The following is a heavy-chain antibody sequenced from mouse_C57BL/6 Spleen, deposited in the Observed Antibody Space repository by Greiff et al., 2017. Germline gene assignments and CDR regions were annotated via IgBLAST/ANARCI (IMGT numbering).Heavy chain of an antibody. CDR1: GYTFTSYW. J-gene: IGHJ4*01. CDR2: IDPSDSYT. CDR3: ARGYGSSEYWTMGY. Sequence: VKLQQPGAELVRPGTSVKLSCKASGYTFTSYWMHWVKQRPGQGLEWIGVIDPSDSYTNYNQKFKGKATLTVDTSSSTAYMQLSSLTSEDSAVXYCARGYGSSEYWTMGYWGQGTSGTVSS. D-gene: IGHD1-1*01. V-gene: IGHV1-59*01.